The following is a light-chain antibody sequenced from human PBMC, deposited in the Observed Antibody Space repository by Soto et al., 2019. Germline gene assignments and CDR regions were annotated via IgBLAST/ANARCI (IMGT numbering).Light chain of an antibody. V-gene: IGLV2-14*01. CDR1: SSDIGSHNF. J-gene: IGLJ3*02. CDR2: GVS. Sequence: QSALTQPASVSGSPGQSITISCTGTSSDIGSHNFVSWHQQHPGKAPKFIIYGVSNRPSGVSNRFSGSKSGNTASLTISGLQADEEADYYCSSYTSTYIWVFGGGTKVTVL. CDR3: SSYTSTYIWV.